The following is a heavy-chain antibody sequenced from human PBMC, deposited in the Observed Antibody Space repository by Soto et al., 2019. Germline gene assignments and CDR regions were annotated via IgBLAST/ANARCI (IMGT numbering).Heavy chain of an antibody. CDR1: GGSISSYY. D-gene: IGHD2-15*01. CDR3: ARTLVVVAATLTGWFDP. Sequence: QVQLQESGPGLVKPSETLSLTCTVSGGSISSYYWSWIRQPPGKGLEWIGYIYYSGSTNYNPSLKSRVTISVDTSKNQFSRKLSSVTAADTAVYYCARTLVVVAATLTGWFDPWGQGTLVTVSS. J-gene: IGHJ5*02. CDR2: IYYSGST. V-gene: IGHV4-59*01.